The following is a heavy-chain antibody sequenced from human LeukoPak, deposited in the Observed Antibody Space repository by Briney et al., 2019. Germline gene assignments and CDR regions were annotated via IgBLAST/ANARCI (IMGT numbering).Heavy chain of an antibody. CDR1: GFTFSSYW. Sequence: GGSLRLSCAASGFTFSSYWMSWVRQAPGKGLEWVANIRQGGSEIYYVDSVKGRFTIFRDNAKNSLYLQMNSLRAEDTAVYYYASHIAVAGGMDVWGQGTTVTVSS. J-gene: IGHJ6*02. CDR2: IRQGGSEI. D-gene: IGHD6-19*01. CDR3: ASHIAVAGGMDV. V-gene: IGHV3-7*01.